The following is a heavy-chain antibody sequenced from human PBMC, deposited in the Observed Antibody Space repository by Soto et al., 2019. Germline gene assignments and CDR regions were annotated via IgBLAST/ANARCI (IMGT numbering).Heavy chain of an antibody. CDR3: AHRNYYESRGYYYYFDY. V-gene: IGHV3-33*01. Sequence: GGSLRLSCAASGFTFSSYGMHWVRQAPGKGLEWVAVIWYDGSNKYYADSVKGRFTISRDNSKNTLYLQMNSLRAEDTAVYYCAHRNYYESRGYYYYFDYWGQGTLVTVSS. D-gene: IGHD3-22*01. CDR1: GFTFSSYG. CDR2: IWYDGSNK. J-gene: IGHJ4*02.